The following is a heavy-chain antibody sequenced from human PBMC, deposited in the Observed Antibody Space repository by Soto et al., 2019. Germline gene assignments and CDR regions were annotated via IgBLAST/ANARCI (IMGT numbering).Heavy chain of an antibody. CDR2: ISYDGSNK. V-gene: IGHV3-30*18. CDR1: GFTFSSYG. Sequence: PGGSLRLSCAASGFTFSSYGMHWVRQAPGKGLEWVAVISYDGSNKYYADSVKGRFTISRDNSKNTLYLQMNSLRAEDTAVYYCAKGGDDFWSRNYMDVWVKGTTVTVSS. CDR3: AKGGDDFWSRNYMDV. J-gene: IGHJ6*03. D-gene: IGHD3-3*01.